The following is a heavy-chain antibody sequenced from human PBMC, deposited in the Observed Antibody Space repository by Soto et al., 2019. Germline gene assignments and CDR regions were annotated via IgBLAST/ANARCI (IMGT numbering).Heavy chain of an antibody. CDR2: IYYSGST. CDR1: GGSISSYY. Sequence: SETLSLTCTVSGGSISSYYWSWIRQPPGKGLEWIGYIYYSGSTNYNPSLKSRVTISVDTSKNQFSLKLSSVTAADTAVYYCARDRGVIVLVPAARRLSWFDPWGQGTLVTVSS. V-gene: IGHV4-59*01. CDR3: ARDRGVIVLVPAARRLSWFDP. D-gene: IGHD2-2*01. J-gene: IGHJ5*02.